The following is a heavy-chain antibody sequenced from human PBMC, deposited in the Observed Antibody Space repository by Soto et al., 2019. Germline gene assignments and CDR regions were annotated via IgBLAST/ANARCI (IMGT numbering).Heavy chain of an antibody. J-gene: IGHJ3*02. CDR3: AREVGGNSYTDAFDI. Sequence: SETLSLTCTFSGGSIRTSYWSLIRQPPGKGLEWIGYIYHSGSTNYNPSLKSRVTISVDTSKNQFSLKLNSVTAADTAVYYCAREVGGNSYTDAFDIWGQGIMVTVSS. V-gene: IGHV4-59*01. CDR2: IYHSGST. CDR1: GGSIRTSY. D-gene: IGHD1-26*01.